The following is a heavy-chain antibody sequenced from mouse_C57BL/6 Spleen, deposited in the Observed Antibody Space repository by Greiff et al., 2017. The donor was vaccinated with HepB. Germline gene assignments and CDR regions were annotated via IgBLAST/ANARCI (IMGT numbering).Heavy chain of an antibody. CDR1: GYSITSGYA. J-gene: IGHJ2*01. CDR2: ISYSGST. V-gene: IGHV3-1*01. CDR3: ARGELELSFDY. Sequence: EVKLQESGPGMVKPSQSLSLTCTVPGYSITSGYAWHWIRHFPGNKLEWMGYISYSGSTNYHPSLKSRISITHDTYKNHFFLKLNSVTTEDTATYYCARGELELSFDYWGQGTTLTVSS.